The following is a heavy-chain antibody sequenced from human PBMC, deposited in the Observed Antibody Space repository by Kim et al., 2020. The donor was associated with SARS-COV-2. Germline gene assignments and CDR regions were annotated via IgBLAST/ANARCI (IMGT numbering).Heavy chain of an antibody. J-gene: IGHJ3*02. D-gene: IGHD2-15*01. CDR3: AKESCSGGSCYNGADAFDI. CDR1: GFTFSSYA. Sequence: GGSLRLSCAASGFTFSSYAMRWVRQAPGKGLEWVSAISGSGGSTYYADSVKGRFTISRDNSKNTLYLQMNSLRAEDTAVYYCAKESCSGGSCYNGADAFDIWGQGTMVTVSS. CDR2: ISGSGGST. V-gene: IGHV3-23*01.